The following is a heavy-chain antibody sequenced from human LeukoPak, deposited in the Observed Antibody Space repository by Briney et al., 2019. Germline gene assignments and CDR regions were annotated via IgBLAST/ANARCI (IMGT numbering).Heavy chain of an antibody. V-gene: IGHV3-49*03. Sequence: GGSLRLSCTTSGFTFWDYAMSWLRQAPGKGLEWVGFIRGKAYGGTTQYAASVKGRFTISRDDSKGTAYLQMNSLKSEDTAVYYCTRSIYYYYPRANPVDYWGQGTLVTVSS. J-gene: IGHJ4*02. D-gene: IGHD3-10*01. CDR3: TRSIYYYYPRANPVDY. CDR1: GFTFWDYA. CDR2: IRGKAYGGTT.